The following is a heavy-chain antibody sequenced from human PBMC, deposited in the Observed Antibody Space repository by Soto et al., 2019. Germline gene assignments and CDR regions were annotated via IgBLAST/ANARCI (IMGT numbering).Heavy chain of an antibody. V-gene: IGHV3-48*02. CDR1: GFNFSSYS. D-gene: IGHD3-3*01. J-gene: IGHJ4*02. Sequence: GGSLRLSCAASGFNFSSYSMNWVRQAPGKGLEWVSYISSSSSTIYYADSVKGRFTISRDNAKNSLYLQMNSLRDEDTAVYYCARDLGITIFGVVIITGGFDYWGQGTLVTSPQ. CDR2: ISSSSSTI. CDR3: ARDLGITIFGVVIITGGFDY.